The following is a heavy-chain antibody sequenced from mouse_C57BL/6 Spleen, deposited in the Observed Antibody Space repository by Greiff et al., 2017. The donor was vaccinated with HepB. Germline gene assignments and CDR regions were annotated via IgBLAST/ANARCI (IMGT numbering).Heavy chain of an antibody. Sequence: VQLQQPGAELVKPGASVKMSCKASGYTFTSYWITWVKQRPGQGLEWIGDIYPGSGSTNYNEKFKSKATLTVDTSSSTAYMQLSSLTSEDSAVYYCARQEVVATGAMDYWGQGTSVTVSS. D-gene: IGHD1-1*01. CDR2: IYPGSGST. J-gene: IGHJ4*01. CDR3: ARQEVVATGAMDY. V-gene: IGHV1-55*01. CDR1: GYTFTSYW.